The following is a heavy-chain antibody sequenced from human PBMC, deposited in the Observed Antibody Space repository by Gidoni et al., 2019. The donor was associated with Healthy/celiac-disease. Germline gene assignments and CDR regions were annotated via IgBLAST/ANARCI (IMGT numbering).Heavy chain of an antibody. V-gene: IGHV3-30*18. D-gene: IGHD3-10*01. CDR1: GFTFSSYG. Sequence: QVQLVESGGGVVKPGRSLRLSCAASGFTFSSYGMHWVRQAPGKGLAWVAVISYYGSKKYYADSGKGRFTISRDNSKNTLYLQMNSLRAEDTAVYYCAKDVNEVDTMVRGVIHYYYGMDVWGQGTTVTVSS. CDR3: AKDVNEVDTMVRGVIHYYYGMDV. J-gene: IGHJ6*02. CDR2: ISYYGSKK.